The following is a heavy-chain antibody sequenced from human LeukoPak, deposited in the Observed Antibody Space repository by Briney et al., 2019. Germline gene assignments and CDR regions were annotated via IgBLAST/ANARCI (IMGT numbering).Heavy chain of an antibody. D-gene: IGHD2-21*02. V-gene: IGHV4-39*07. CDR3: ARGCGDCSPLYYYYMDV. J-gene: IGHJ6*03. CDR1: GGSISSSSYY. Sequence: SETLSLTCTVSGGSISSSSYYWGWIHQPPGKGLEWIGSIYYSGSTYYNPSLKSRVTISVDTSKNQFSLKLSSVTAADTAVYYCARGCGDCSPLYYYYMDVWGKGTTVTVSS. CDR2: IYYSGST.